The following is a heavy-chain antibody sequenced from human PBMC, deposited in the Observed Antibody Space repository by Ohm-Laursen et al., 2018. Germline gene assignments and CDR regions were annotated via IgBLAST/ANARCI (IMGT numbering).Heavy chain of an antibody. CDR2: IYHSGST. J-gene: IGHJ5*02. V-gene: IGHV4-38-2*01. CDR3: ARGLWWFDP. Sequence: SDTLSLTYAVSGYSISSGYFWGWIRQPPGKGLEWIGTIYHSGSTYYNPSLKSRVTISVDTSKNQFSLKLTSVTAADTALYYCARGLWWFDPWGQGTLVTVSS. CDR1: GYSISSGYF.